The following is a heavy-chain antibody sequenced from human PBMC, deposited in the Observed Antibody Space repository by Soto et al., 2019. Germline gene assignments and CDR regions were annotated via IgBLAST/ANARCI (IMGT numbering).Heavy chain of an antibody. D-gene: IGHD3-10*01. CDR1: GGTFSGYP. Sequence: QVQLVQSGAEVKKPGSSVKVSCEASGGTFSGYPVSWVRQAPGQGLEWMGGIIPIVGTANYAQKFQGRITITADDSTRTVYLGLSSLRSEDEAVYYCARLGAYHDSASSGGYYFDSWGQGTLVTVSS. V-gene: IGHV1-69*01. CDR2: IIPIVGTA. CDR3: ARLGAYHDSASSGGYYFDS. J-gene: IGHJ4*02.